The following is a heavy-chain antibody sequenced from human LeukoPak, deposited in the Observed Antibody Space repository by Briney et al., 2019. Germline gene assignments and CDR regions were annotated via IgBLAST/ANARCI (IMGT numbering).Heavy chain of an antibody. CDR2: ISHSGDT. J-gene: IGHJ4*02. D-gene: IGHD1-1*01. V-gene: IGHV4-38-2*01. CDR1: GFSITSGDY. CDR3: ARVGPLAVGTGKRVYSFDY. Sequence: PSETLSLTCDVSGFSITSGDYWGRTRQSPGRGLEWIGSISHSGDTYYIPSLRSRVTMSLDTSRNQFSLDLRSVSAADTAVYFCARVGPLAVGTGKRVYSFDYWGQGTLVTVSS.